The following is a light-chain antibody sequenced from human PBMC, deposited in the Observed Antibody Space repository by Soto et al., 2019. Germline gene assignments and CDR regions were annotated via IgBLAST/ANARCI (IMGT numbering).Light chain of an antibody. CDR3: QQYYSTPPT. J-gene: IGKJ1*01. Sequence: DIVMTQSPDSLAVSLGERATINCRSSQSVLYSSNNENYLAWYQQKPGQPPNLLIYWASTRESGVPDRFSGSGSGTDFTLTISSLQAEDVAVYYCQQYYSTPPTFGQGTKVDIK. CDR1: QSVLYSSNNENY. V-gene: IGKV4-1*01. CDR2: WAS.